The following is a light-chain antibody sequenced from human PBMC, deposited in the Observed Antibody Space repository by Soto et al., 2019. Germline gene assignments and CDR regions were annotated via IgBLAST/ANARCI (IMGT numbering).Light chain of an antibody. Sequence: QSVQTQPPSASGTPGQRVTISCSGSSSNIGSKTVNWYQQLPGTVPKLLIYNSYQRPSGVPDRFSGSKSGTSASLAISGLQSEDEADYYCAAWDASLNGYVFGAGTKVTVL. V-gene: IGLV1-44*01. J-gene: IGLJ1*01. CDR1: SSNIGSKT. CDR2: NSY. CDR3: AAWDASLNGYV.